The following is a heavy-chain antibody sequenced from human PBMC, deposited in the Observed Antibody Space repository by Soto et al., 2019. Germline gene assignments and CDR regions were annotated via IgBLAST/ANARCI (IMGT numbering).Heavy chain of an antibody. J-gene: IGHJ3*02. CDR2: IVVGSGNT. V-gene: IGHV1-58*02. CDR1: GFTFTSSA. Sequence: SVKVSCKASGFTFTSSAMQWVRQARGQRLEWIGWIVVGSGNTNYAQKFQERVTITRDMSTSTAYMELSSLRSEDTAVYYCAALRYSSSWNRDDIWGQGTMVTVSS. D-gene: IGHD6-13*01. CDR3: AALRYSSSWNRDDI.